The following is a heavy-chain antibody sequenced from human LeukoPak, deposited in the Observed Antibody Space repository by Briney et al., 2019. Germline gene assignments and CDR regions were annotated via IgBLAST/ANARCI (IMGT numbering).Heavy chain of an antibody. CDR1: GFTLSNYG. D-gene: IGHD4-17*01. Sequence: GGSLRLSCGASGFTLSNYGMLWVRQAPGKGLEWVAFIRYVGSDKYYADSVKGRFTVSRDNSQNTMYLQMHSLRAEDRAVYYCARDYGDYPLYYYYGMDVWGQGTTVTVSS. J-gene: IGHJ6*02. V-gene: IGHV3-30*03. CDR2: IRYVGSDK. CDR3: ARDYGDYPLYYYYGMDV.